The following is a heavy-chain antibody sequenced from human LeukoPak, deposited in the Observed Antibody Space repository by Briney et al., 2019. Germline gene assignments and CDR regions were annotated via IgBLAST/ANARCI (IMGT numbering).Heavy chain of an antibody. CDR2: ITTSSSYM. V-gene: IGHV3-21*01. CDR3: ARDPYSGGYGAYYYYMDV. J-gene: IGHJ6*03. Sequence: GSLRLSCAASGFTFSAYNMNWVRRTPGKGLEWVSSITTSSSYMFYADSVRGRFTISRDNAENSLYLQMNSLRDEDTAVYYCARDPYSGGYGAYYYYMDVWGKGTTVTVSS. CDR1: GFTFSAYN. D-gene: IGHD6-19*01.